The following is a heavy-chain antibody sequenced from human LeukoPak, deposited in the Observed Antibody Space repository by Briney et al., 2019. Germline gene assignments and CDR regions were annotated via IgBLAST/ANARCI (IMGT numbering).Heavy chain of an antibody. CDR2: ISSSSSYI. J-gene: IGHJ6*02. CDR1: GFTFSSYS. D-gene: IGHD2-2*01. CDR3: ARGGYCSSTSCYIVAPWYYYYGMDV. Sequence: PGGSLRLSCAASGFTFSSYSMNWVRQAPGKGLEWVSSISSSSSYIYYADSVKGRFTISRDNAKNSLYLQMNSLRAEDTAVYYCARGGYCSSTSCYIVAPWYYYYGMDVWGQGTTVTVSS. V-gene: IGHV3-21*01.